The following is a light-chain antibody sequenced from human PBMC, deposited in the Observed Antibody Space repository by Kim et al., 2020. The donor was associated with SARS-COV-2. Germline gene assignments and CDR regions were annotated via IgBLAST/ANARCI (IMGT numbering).Light chain of an antibody. V-gene: IGKV1-12*01. CDR1: QGISNW. Sequence: DIQMTQSPSSVSASVGDRVTISCRASQGISNWLSWYQQEPGKAPKLLIYASSNLQSGVPSRFSGSGSGTDFTITISSLQPEDFATYYCHQSDSFPYTFGQGTKLEI. CDR2: ASS. CDR3: HQSDSFPYT. J-gene: IGKJ2*01.